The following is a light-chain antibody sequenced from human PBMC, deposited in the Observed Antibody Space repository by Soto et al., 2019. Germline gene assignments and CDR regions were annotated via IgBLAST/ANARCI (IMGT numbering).Light chain of an antibody. Sequence: DIQMTQSPSTLSASVGDRVTITCRASQTISNWLAWYQQRPGKAPNLLIYKASSLESGVSSRFSGSGSGTGFTLTISSLQPDDFATYYCQHYNSYPYTFGQGTKLEIK. J-gene: IGKJ2*01. CDR1: QTISNW. V-gene: IGKV1-5*03. CDR3: QHYNSYPYT. CDR2: KAS.